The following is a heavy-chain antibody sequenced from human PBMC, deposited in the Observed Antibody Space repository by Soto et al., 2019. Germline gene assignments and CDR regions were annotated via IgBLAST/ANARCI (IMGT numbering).Heavy chain of an antibody. V-gene: IGHV4-38-2*02. CDR2: IYHGGST. D-gene: IGHD3-16*01. CDR1: GYSISSGYY. Sequence: SETLSLTCAVSGYSISSGYYWGWLRQPPGKGLEWIGSIYHGGSTYYNPSLNSRVTLSIDMTNNHVSLILNSVTAADTAVYYCARDKVWGGFDIWGQGTMVTVSS. CDR3: ARDKVWGGFDI. J-gene: IGHJ3*02.